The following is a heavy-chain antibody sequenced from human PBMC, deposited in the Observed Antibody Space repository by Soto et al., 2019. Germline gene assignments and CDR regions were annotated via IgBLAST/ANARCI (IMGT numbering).Heavy chain of an antibody. CDR3: VGGDFGDYDFFDY. Sequence: QVQLMQSGAEVEKPGASVKLSCKASGYTLPSYYIHWVRQAPGQGLDWMGMINPSTSVTPYAQEFQGRFTFPKGLSPRAYTNPFCVPLCGLRSDDSSVYCCVGGDFGDYDFFDYCGQGTLVTISS. J-gene: IGHJ4*02. CDR1: GYTLPSYY. D-gene: IGHD4-17*01. V-gene: IGHV1-46*01. CDR2: INPSTSVT.